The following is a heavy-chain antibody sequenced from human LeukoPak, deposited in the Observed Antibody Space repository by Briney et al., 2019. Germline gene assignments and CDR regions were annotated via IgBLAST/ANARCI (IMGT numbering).Heavy chain of an antibody. Sequence: PSGTLSLTCGVSGTSFSSYYWSWIRQTPGKGLEWIGEVNHSGYTNMNPSLKSRVTISVDTSKNHFSLRMSTVTAADTAVYFCARMTTGHDYWGQGTLVTVSS. J-gene: IGHJ4*02. D-gene: IGHD4-17*01. CDR1: GTSFSSYY. V-gene: IGHV4-34*01. CDR2: VNHSGYT. CDR3: ARMTTGHDY.